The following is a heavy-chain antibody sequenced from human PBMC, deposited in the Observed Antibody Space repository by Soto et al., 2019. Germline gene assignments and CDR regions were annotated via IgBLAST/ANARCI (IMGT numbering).Heavy chain of an antibody. CDR3: ASSADVDDYYFDY. CDR1: GGSFSGYY. CDR2: INHSGST. J-gene: IGHJ4*02. D-gene: IGHD1-1*01. V-gene: IGHV4-34*01. Sequence: QVQLQQWGAGLLKPSETLSLTCAVYGGSFSGYYWSWIRQPPGKGLEWIGEINHSGSTNYNPSPKSRFTISVDTSKNQFSLKLSSVTAAVTAVYYCASSADVDDYYFDYWGQGTLVTVSS.